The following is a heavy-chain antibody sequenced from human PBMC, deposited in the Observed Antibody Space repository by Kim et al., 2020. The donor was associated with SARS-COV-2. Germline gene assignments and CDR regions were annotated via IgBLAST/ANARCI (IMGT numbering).Heavy chain of an antibody. D-gene: IGHD3-10*01. J-gene: IGHJ4*01. Sequence: YNPSLKSRVTISVDKSKTQFSLKLSSVTAADTAVYYCARENYGSGSSFDYWGHGTLVTVSS. V-gene: IGHV4-4*02. CDR3: ARENYGSGSSFDY.